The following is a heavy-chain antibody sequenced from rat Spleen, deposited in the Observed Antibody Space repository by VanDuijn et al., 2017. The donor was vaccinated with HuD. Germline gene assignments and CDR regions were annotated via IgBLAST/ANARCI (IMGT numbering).Heavy chain of an antibody. V-gene: IGHV5-31*01. J-gene: IGHJ2*01. Sequence: EVQLVETGGGLVQPGRSLKLSCVASGFTFNNYWMTWIRQAPGKGLEWVASITNTGGSTYYPDSVKGRFTISRDNAKSTLYLQMNSLRSEDTATYYCTRTTNSGWPWDYWGQGVMVTVSS. D-gene: IGHD4-3*01. CDR3: TRTTNSGWPWDY. CDR2: ITNTGGST. CDR1: GFTFNNYW.